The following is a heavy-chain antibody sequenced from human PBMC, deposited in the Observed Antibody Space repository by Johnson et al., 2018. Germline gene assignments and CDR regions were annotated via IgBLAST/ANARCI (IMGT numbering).Heavy chain of an antibody. D-gene: IGHD3-16*01. Sequence: EVQLVESGGGLVQXGGSXKLXCAASGFTFSGSAMHWVRQASGKGLEWVGRIRSKANSYATAYAASVKGRFTISRDDSKNTAYLQMNSLKTEDTAVYYCTRHSTSGLNLPGGMDVWGQGTTVTVSS. V-gene: IGHV3-73*02. CDR2: IRSKANSYAT. CDR3: TRHSTSGLNLPGGMDV. J-gene: IGHJ6*02. CDR1: GFTFSGSA.